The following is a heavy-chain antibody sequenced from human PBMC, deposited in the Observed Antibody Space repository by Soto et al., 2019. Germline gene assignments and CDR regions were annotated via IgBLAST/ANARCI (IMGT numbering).Heavy chain of an antibody. CDR3: ASEYSSSSDAFDI. D-gene: IGHD6-6*01. CDR1: GFTFSSYG. CDR2: IGYDGSNK. J-gene: IGHJ3*02. V-gene: IGHV3-33*01. Sequence: QVQLVESGGGVVQPGRSLRLSCAASGFTFSSYGMHWVRQAPGKGLEWVAVIGYDGSNKYYADSVKGRFTISRDNSKNTLYLQMNSLRAEDTAVYYCASEYSSSSDAFDIWGQGTMVTVSS.